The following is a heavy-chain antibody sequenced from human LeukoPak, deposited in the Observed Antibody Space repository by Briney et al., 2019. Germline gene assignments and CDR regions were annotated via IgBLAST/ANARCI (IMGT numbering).Heavy chain of an antibody. CDR2: ISGSGGST. V-gene: IGHV3-23*01. D-gene: IGHD2-2*01. CDR3: AKDTCSSTSCDYYYGMDV. Sequence: GGSLRLSCVASGFTFSNLAMGWVRQAPGKGLEWVSAISGSGGSTYYADSVKGRFTISRDNSKNTLYLQMNSLRAEDTAVYYCAKDTCSSTSCDYYYGMDVWGQGTTVTVSS. CDR1: GFTFSNLA. J-gene: IGHJ6*02.